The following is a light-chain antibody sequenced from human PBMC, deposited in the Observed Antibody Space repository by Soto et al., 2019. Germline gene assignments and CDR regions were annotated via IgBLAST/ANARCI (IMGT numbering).Light chain of an antibody. V-gene: IGKV3-15*01. CDR2: GAY. CDR1: QSVNNN. J-gene: IGKJ1*01. CDR3: QQYHDWPRT. Sequence: EIVLTQSPATLSVSPGESATLSCRASQSVNNNLAWYQQKPGQAPRLLMFGAYTRATGVPARFLGSGSGTELTLTISGLRSEDFAVYYCQQYHDWPRTFGQGTKVDFK.